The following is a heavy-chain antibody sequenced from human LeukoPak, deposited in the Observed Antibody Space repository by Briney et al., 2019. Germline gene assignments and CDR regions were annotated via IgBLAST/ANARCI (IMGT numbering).Heavy chain of an antibody. CDR3: ARGGSGRIAADPHYYYYMDV. D-gene: IGHD2-15*01. J-gene: IGHJ6*03. Sequence: RASVKVSCKASGGTFSSYAISWVRQAPGQGLEWMGGIIPIFGTANYAQKFQGRVTITTDESTSTAYMELSSLRSEDTAVYYCARGGSGRIAADPHYYYYMDVWGKGTTVTVSS. V-gene: IGHV1-69*05. CDR2: IIPIFGTA. CDR1: GGTFSSYA.